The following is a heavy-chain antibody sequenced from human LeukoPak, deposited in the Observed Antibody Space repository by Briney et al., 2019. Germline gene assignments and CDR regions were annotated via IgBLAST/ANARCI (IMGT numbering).Heavy chain of an antibody. D-gene: IGHD5-18*01. CDR2: FYSGGST. V-gene: IGHV3-53*01. CDR1: GFTVSRNH. CDR3: ARVPEGSGSYGSD. Sequence: GGSLRLSCAASGFTVSRNHMSWVRQAPGKGLEWVSVFYSGGSTYYADSVKGRFTVSRDNSKNTLYLQMNSLRAEGTAVYYCARVPEGSGSYGSDWGQGTLVTVSS. J-gene: IGHJ4*02.